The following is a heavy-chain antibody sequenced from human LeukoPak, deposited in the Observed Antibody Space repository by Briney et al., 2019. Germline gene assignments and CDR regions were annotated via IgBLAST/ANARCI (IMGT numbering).Heavy chain of an antibody. CDR2: ISSSGSTI. CDR3: TRNSGWYGLS. V-gene: IGHV3-48*03. J-gene: IGHJ1*01. Sequence: GGSLRLSCAASGFTFSSYEMNWVRQAPGKGLEWVSYISSSGSTIYYADSVRGRFTISRDNSNNTLFLHLNSLRGEDTAVYYCTRNSGWYGLSWGQGTLVTVSS. CDR1: GFTFSSYE. D-gene: IGHD6-19*01.